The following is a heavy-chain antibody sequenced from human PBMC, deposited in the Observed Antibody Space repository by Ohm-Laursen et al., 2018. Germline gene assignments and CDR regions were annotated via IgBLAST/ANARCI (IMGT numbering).Heavy chain of an antibody. D-gene: IGHD5-18*01. CDR2: ISSSSSYI. CDR1: GFTFSSYS. CDR3: ARGGRGYGSSFDY. J-gene: IGHJ4*02. V-gene: IGHV3-21*01. Sequence: SLRLSCTASGFTFSSYSTNWVRQAPGKGLEWVSSISSSSSYIYYADSVKGRFTISRDNAKNSLYLQMNSLRAEDTAVYYCARGGRGYGSSFDYWGQGTLVTVSS.